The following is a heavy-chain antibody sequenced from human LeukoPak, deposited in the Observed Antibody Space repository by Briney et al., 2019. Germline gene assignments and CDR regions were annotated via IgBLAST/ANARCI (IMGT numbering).Heavy chain of an antibody. V-gene: IGHV3-23*01. Sequence: PGGSLRLSCAASGFTFSSYAMSWVRQAPGKGLEWVSAISCSGGSTYYTASVKGGFTISRDNSKNTPYLQMNSLRAQDTAVYYCAREGCSSFGGQGTLVTVSS. CDR2: ISCSGGST. J-gene: IGHJ4*02. D-gene: IGHD3-10*02. CDR3: AREGCSSF. CDR1: GFTFSSYA.